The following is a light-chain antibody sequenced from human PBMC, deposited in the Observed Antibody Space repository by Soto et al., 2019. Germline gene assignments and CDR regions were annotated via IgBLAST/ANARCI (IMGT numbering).Light chain of an antibody. CDR2: KAS. CDR1: QSIETW. Sequence: DIQLTQSPSTLSASVGDRVTITCRASQSIETWLAWYQQKPGKAPKLLIFKASNLESGVPSRFSGSGSETEFTLTISSLQTDDFATYYCHQYSRWQGTFGQGTKVEFK. V-gene: IGKV1-5*03. CDR3: HQYSRWQGT. J-gene: IGKJ1*01.